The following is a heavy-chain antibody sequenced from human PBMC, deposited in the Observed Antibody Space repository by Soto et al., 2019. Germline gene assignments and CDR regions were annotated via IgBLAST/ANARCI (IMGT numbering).Heavy chain of an antibody. CDR3: ARDQGASWGGVPAAFPRFQH. CDR1: GYTFTSYG. J-gene: IGHJ1*01. CDR2: ISAYNGNT. Sequence: QVQLVQSGAEVKKPGASVKVSCKASGYTFTSYGISWVRQAPGQGLEWMGWISAYNGNTNYAQKLQGRVTMTTDTSTSTADMEGRSLRSDDTAVYYCARDQGASWGGVPAAFPRFQHWGQGTLVTVSS. V-gene: IGHV1-18*01. D-gene: IGHD2-2*01.